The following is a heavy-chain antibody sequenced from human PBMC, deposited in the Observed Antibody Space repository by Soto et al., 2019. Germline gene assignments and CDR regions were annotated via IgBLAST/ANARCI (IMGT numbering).Heavy chain of an antibody. D-gene: IGHD3-10*01. J-gene: IGHJ3*02. CDR1: GGSISSSSYY. CDR3: AKGGSGSYSNAFDI. CDR2: IYSSGST. Sequence: QLQLQESGPGLVKPSETLSLTCTVSGGSISSSSYYWGWIRQPPGKGLEWIGSIYSSGSTYYNPSLKSRVTTAVDTSKNQLALKLSSVTAADTAVYYCAKGGSGSYSNAFDIWGQGTMITVSS. V-gene: IGHV4-39*01.